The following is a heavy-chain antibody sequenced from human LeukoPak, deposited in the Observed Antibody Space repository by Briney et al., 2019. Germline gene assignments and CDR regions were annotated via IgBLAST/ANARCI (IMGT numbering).Heavy chain of an antibody. CDR1: GFSVTNNY. CDR2: IYNDGST. V-gene: IGHV3-53*01. CDR3: ARDREEVTARAQMDV. J-gene: IGHJ6*04. Sequence: GGSLRLSCAASGFSVTNNYMSWVRQAPGKGLECVSVIYNDGSTYYTDSAKGRFTLSRDNSKNTLYLKMNGLGAEDTAVYYCARDREEVTARAQMDVSGKGTTVTVCS. D-gene: IGHD2-21*02.